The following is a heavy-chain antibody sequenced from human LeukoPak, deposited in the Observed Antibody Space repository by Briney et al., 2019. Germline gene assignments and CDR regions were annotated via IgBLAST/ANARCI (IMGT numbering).Heavy chain of an antibody. CDR1: GFTFSSYS. D-gene: IGHD3-16*01. V-gene: IGHV3-21*01. CDR3: ARVGGGGEWYVDY. Sequence: NPGGSLRLSCAASGFTFSSYSMNWVRQAPGKGLEWVSSISSSSSYIYYADSVKGRFTISRDNAKNSLYLQMNSLRAEDTAVYYCARVGGGGEWYVDYWGQGILVTVSS. CDR2: ISSSSSYI. J-gene: IGHJ4*02.